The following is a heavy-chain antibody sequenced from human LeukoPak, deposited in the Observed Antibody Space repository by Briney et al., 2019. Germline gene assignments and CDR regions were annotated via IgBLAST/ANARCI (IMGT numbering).Heavy chain of an antibody. V-gene: IGHV3-7*01. CDR1: GFTFSSYY. Sequence: QPGGSLRPSCAASGFTFSSYYMGWVRQAPGTGLEWVANIKEDGSQKYYVDSVKGRFTISRDNAKSSLYLQMNSLRADDTAVYFCARDPDTDMVNFDFWGRETLVTVSS. CDR3: ARDPDTDMVNFDF. D-gene: IGHD5-18*01. CDR2: IKEDGSQK. J-gene: IGHJ4*02.